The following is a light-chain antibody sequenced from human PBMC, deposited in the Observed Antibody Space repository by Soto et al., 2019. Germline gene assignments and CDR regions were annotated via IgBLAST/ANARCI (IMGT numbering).Light chain of an antibody. CDR1: QNINKW. J-gene: IGKJ1*01. V-gene: IGKV1-5*01. Sequence: DIQMTQSPSTLSASVGDRVIITCRASQNINKWLAWYQQKPGKAPKVLIYDASSLESGAPSRFSGSGSGTEFTLSISSLQPDDSATYYCQQYDSYWTFGQGTKVDIK. CDR3: QQYDSYWT. CDR2: DAS.